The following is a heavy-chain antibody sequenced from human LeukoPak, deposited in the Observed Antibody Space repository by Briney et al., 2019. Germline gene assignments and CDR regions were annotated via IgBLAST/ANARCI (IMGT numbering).Heavy chain of an antibody. J-gene: IGHJ4*02. Sequence: GGSLRLSCAAPGFTFCSYAMSWVRQAPGEGLEWVSAISGSGGSTYYADSVKGRFTISRDNSKNTLYLQMNSLRAEDTAVYYCANRRSQITMVRGVIIWGQGTLVTVSS. D-gene: IGHD3-10*01. CDR2: ISGSGGST. V-gene: IGHV3-23*01. CDR1: GFTFCSYA. CDR3: ANRRSQITMVRGVII.